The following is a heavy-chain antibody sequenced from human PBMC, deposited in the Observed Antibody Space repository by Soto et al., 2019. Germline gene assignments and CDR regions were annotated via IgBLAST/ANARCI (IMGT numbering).Heavy chain of an antibody. V-gene: IGHV4-59*01. CDR2: IYYSGST. Sequence: SETLSLTCTVSGGSISSYYWSWIRQPPGKGLEWIGYIYYSGSTNYNPSLKSRVTISVDTSKNQFSLKLSSVTAADTAVYYCAREGPWENGYKTIDYWGQGTLVTVSS. CDR1: GGSISSYY. CDR3: AREGPWENGYKTIDY. J-gene: IGHJ4*02. D-gene: IGHD5-12*01.